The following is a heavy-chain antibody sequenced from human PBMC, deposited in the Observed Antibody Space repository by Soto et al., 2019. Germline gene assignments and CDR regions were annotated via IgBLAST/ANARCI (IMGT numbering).Heavy chain of an antibody. V-gene: IGHV5-51*01. CDR3: ARRLAAAGYYYFDS. J-gene: IGHJ4*02. CDR1: GYSFTSYW. Sequence: PGESLKISCKGSGYSFTSYWIGWVRQMPGKGLEWMGIIDPGDSDTTYSPSFQGQVTISVDKSLSTAYLQWSSLKASDTAMYYCARRLAAAGYYYFDSWGQGTLVTVSS. D-gene: IGHD6-13*01. CDR2: IDPGDSDT.